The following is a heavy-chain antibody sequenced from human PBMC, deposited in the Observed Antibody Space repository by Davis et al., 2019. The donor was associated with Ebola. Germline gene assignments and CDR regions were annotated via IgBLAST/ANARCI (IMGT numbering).Heavy chain of an antibody. Sequence: MPSETLSLTCTVSGASIRSRSYYWGWIRQPPGKGLEWVGSFSYGDNTHYYNPSLRSRVTISVDTSRNQFSLKLSSATAADTAVYYCARPWYSGTYYDAYDIWGQGTMVAVSS. J-gene: IGHJ3*02. D-gene: IGHD1-26*01. V-gene: IGHV4-39*01. CDR3: ARPWYSGTYYDAYDI. CDR2: FSYGDNTH. CDR1: GASIRSRSYY.